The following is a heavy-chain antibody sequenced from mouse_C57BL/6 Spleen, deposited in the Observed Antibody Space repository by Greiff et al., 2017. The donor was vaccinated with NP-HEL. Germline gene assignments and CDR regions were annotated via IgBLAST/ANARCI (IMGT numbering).Heavy chain of an antibody. V-gene: IGHV3-6*01. CDR1: GYSITSGYY. D-gene: IGHD1-1*01. CDR3: AREGHYYGSSFDY. J-gene: IGHJ2*01. CDR2: ISYDGSN. Sequence: EVQLQESGPGLVKPSQSLSLTCSVTGYSITSGYYWNWIRQFPGNKLEWMGFISYDGSNNYNPSLKNRISITRDTSKNQVFLKLNSVTTEDTATYYCAREGHYYGSSFDYWGQGTTLTVSS.